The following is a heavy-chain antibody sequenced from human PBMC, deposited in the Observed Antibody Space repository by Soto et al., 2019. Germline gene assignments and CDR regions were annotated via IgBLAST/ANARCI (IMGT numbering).Heavy chain of an antibody. J-gene: IGHJ4*02. CDR3: ASPVTAVCSFDY. V-gene: IGHV1-18*01. CDR2: ISAYNGNT. Sequence: ASVKVSCKASGYTFTIYGLSWVRQAPGQGLEWMGWISAYNGNTNYAQKLQGRVTMTTDTSTSTAYMELRSLRSDDTAVYYCASPVTAVCSFDYWGKGTLLTVP. D-gene: IGHD2-21*01. CDR1: GYTFTIYG.